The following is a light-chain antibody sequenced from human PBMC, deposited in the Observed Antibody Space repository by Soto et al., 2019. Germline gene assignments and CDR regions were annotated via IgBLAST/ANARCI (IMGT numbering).Light chain of an antibody. CDR1: QDITND. Sequence: DIQMTQSPSSLSASVGDRVTITCQASQDITNDLNWYQQKPGKAPKVLIYEASNLETGVPSRFSGSGCGTDFTFTISSRQPEDIATYFCQQYDNVPLTFGGGTKVEIK. CDR2: EAS. J-gene: IGKJ4*01. CDR3: QQYDNVPLT. V-gene: IGKV1-33*01.